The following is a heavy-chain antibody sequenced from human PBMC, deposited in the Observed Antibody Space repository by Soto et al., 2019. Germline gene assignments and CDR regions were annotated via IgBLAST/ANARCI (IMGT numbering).Heavy chain of an antibody. Sequence: GGSLRLSCAASGFTFSSYAMSWVRQAPGKGLEWVSAISGSGGSTYYADSVKGRFTISRDNSKNTLYLQMNSLRAEDTAVYYCAYYLRLVVVPAALGYWGQGTLVPVSS. J-gene: IGHJ4*02. V-gene: IGHV3-23*01. D-gene: IGHD2-2*01. CDR2: ISGSGGST. CDR3: AYYLRLVVVPAALGY. CDR1: GFTFSSYA.